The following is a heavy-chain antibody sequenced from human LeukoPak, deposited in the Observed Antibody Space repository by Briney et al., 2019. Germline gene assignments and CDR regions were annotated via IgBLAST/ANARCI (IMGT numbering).Heavy chain of an antibody. CDR2: IWYDGSNK. CDR3: ARDSAYRTRYAIDFDY. V-gene: IGHV3-33*01. J-gene: IGHJ4*02. D-gene: IGHD3-16*01. Sequence: GGSLRLSCAASGFTFSSYGMHWVRQAPGKGLEWVVEIWYDGSNKYYADSVKGRFTISRDNSKNTLYLQMNSLRAEDTAVYYCARDSAYRTRYAIDFDYWGQGTLVTVSS. CDR1: GFTFSSYG.